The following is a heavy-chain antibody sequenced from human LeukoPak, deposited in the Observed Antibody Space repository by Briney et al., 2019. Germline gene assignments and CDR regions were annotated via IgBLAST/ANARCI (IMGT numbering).Heavy chain of an antibody. CDR1: GFTFDDYG. CDR2: INQDGSQK. CDR3: VRGSSGTAVQGISWAWFDP. D-gene: IGHD3-10*01. Sequence: GGSLRLSCAATGFTFDDYGMSWVRQAPGRGLEWVANINQDGSQKYSVDSVKGRFTISRDNAKSSLYLQMNSLRAEDTAVYYCVRGSSGTAVQGISWAWFDPWGQGTLVTVSS. V-gene: IGHV3-7*05. J-gene: IGHJ5*02.